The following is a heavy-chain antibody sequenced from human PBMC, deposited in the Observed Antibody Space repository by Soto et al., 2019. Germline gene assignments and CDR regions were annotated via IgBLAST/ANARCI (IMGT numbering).Heavy chain of an antibody. CDR2: ISWDSGSI. V-gene: IGHV3-9*01. Sequence: ESGGGLVQPGRSLRLSCAASGFTFEDYAMHWVRQAPGKGLEWVSGISWDSGSIGYADSVKGRFTVSRDNAKYSLYLLMNSLRAEDTAFYYCAKGSLTSGYTSGWYGGYFDYWGQGTLVTVSS. J-gene: IGHJ4*02. CDR1: GFTFEDYA. CDR3: AKGSLTSGYTSGWYGGYFDY. D-gene: IGHD6-19*01.